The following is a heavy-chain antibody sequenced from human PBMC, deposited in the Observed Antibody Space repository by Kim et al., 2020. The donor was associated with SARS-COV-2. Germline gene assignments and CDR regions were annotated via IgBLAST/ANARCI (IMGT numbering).Heavy chain of an antibody. V-gene: IGHV4-61*01. CDR1: GGSVSSGTYY. D-gene: IGHD6-13*01. CDR2: VSYSGNS. J-gene: IGHJ5*02. CDR3: ARDRGTSAAAVGWFDP. Sequence: SETLSLTCSVSGGSVSSGTYYWSWIRQPPGKGLEWIGYVSYSGNSNYNPSLKSRVTISADTSKNQFSLRLSSVTAADTAVYYCARDRGTSAAAVGWFDP.